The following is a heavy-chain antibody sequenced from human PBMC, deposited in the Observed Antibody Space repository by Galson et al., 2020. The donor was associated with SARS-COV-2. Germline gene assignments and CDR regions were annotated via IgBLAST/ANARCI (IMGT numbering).Heavy chain of an antibody. V-gene: IGHV3-23*01. CDR2: ISGSGGST. D-gene: IGHD2-15*01. Sequence: TGGSLRLSCVASEFKFSTYTMSWVRQAPGKGLEWISAISGSGGSTDYADSVKGRFTISRDNSKNTLYLQLNSLRAEDTAVYYCAKAGYCSGGACYWSTGAFDYWGQGTLVTVSS. CDR3: AKAGYCSGGACYWSTGAFDY. J-gene: IGHJ4*02. CDR1: EFKFSTYT.